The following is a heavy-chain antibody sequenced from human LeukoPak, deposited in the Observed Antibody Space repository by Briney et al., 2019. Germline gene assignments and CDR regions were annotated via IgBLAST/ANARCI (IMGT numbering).Heavy chain of an antibody. D-gene: IGHD2-2*02. Sequence: GGSLRLSCAASGFTFSSYGMSWVRQAPGKGLEWVSTNSGSGGSTYYADSVKGRFTISRDNSKNTLYLQMNSLRAEDTAVYYCAKVRFSCSSISCYSFDYWGQGTLVTVSS. CDR2: NSGSGGST. CDR3: AKVRFSCSSISCYSFDY. V-gene: IGHV3-23*01. CDR1: GFTFSSYG. J-gene: IGHJ4*02.